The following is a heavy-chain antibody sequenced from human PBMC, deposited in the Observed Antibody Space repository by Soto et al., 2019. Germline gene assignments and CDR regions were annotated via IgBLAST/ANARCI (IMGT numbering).Heavy chain of an antibody. CDR2: ISSISSSRTYT. D-gene: IGHD3-10*01. Sequence: ESGGGVVKPGGSLRLSCAASGFSFSDSYMTWIRQAPGKGLEWVSYISSISSSRTYTDYADSVKGRFTISRDNAKNSLYLQMNSLRAEDTAVYYCARALTYHGSGRYSEVFDIWGQGTVVTVSS. CDR3: ARALTYHGSGRYSEVFDI. CDR1: GFSFSDSY. V-gene: IGHV3-11*06. J-gene: IGHJ3*02.